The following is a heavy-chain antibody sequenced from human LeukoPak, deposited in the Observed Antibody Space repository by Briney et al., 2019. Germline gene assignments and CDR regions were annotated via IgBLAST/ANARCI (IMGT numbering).Heavy chain of an antibody. V-gene: IGHV3-48*01. J-gene: IGHJ4*02. D-gene: IGHD6-13*01. CDR1: GFTFSSYS. CDR3: ARDPSGIAAAGGY. Sequence: GGSLRLSCAASGFTFSSYSMNWVRQAPGKGLEWVSYITSSSSIIYYADSVKGRFTISRDNAKNSLYLQMNSLRAEDTAVYYCARDPSGIAAAGGYWGQGTLVTVSS. CDR2: ITSSSSII.